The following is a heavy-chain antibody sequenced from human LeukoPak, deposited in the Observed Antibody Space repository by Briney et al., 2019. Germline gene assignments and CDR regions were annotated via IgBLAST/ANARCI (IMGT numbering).Heavy chain of an antibody. Sequence: ASVKVSCKASGYTFTGYYMHWVRQAPGQGLEWMGWINPNSGGTNYAQKFQGRATTTRDTSISTAYMELSRMRSDDTAVYYCARARGWSIDYWGQGTLVTVSS. D-gene: IGHD6-19*01. CDR2: INPNSGGT. CDR1: GYTFTGYY. J-gene: IGHJ4*02. CDR3: ARARGWSIDY. V-gene: IGHV1-2*02.